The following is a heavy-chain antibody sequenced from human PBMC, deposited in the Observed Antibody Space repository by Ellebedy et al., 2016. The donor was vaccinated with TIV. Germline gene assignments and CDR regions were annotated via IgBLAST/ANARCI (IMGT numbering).Heavy chain of an antibody. J-gene: IGHJ4*02. CDR1: GFTFSNAW. Sequence: GGSLRLSCAASGFTFSNAWMNWVRQAPGKGLEWVGRIKSKTDGGAADYAAPVKGRFTISRDDSKNTLYLQMTSLKTEYTAVYFCTTVYRYNYDSVWGQGTLVTVSS. V-gene: IGHV3-15*01. CDR2: IKSKTDGGAA. D-gene: IGHD5-18*01. CDR3: TTVYRYNYDSV.